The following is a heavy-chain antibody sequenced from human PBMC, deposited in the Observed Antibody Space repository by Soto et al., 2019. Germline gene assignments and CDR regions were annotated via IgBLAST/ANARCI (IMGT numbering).Heavy chain of an antibody. D-gene: IGHD3-9*01. J-gene: IGHJ6*02. V-gene: IGHV1-18*01. Sequence: GASVKVSCKASGYTFTSYGISWVRQAPGQGLEWMGWISAYNGNTNYAQKLQGRVTMTTDTSTSTAYMELRSLRSDDTAVYYCARDRQYYDILTGYYYYYYGMDVWGQGTTVTVSS. CDR3: ARDRQYYDILTGYYYYYYGMDV. CDR2: ISAYNGNT. CDR1: GYTFTSYG.